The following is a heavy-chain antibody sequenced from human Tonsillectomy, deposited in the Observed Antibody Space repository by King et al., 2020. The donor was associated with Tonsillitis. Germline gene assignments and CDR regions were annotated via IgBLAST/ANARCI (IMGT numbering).Heavy chain of an antibody. D-gene: IGHD6-13*01. CDR2: IYYSGST. J-gene: IGHJ4*02. Sequence: QLQESGPGLVKPSETLSFTCTVSGGSISSYYWSWIRQPPGKGLEWIGYIYYSGSTNYNPSLKSRVTISVDTSKNQFSLKLSSVTAADTAVYYCARVGRGIAAAGYLDHWGQGTLVTVSS. V-gene: IGHV4-59*01. CDR1: GGSISSYY. CDR3: ARVGRGIAAAGYLDH.